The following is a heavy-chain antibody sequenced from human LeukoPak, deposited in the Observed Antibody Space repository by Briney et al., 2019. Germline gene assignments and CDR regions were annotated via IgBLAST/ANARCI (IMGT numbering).Heavy chain of an antibody. V-gene: IGHV3-30*01. CDR1: GFTFSSYA. J-gene: IGHJ6*03. D-gene: IGHD3-10*01. Sequence: GGSLRLSCAASGFTFSSYAMHWVRQAPGKGLEWVAVISYDGSNKYYADSVRGRFTISRDNSKNTLYLQMNSLRAEDTAVYYCARAGLVRGDYYYYMDVWGKGITVTVSS. CDR3: ARAGLVRGDYYYYMDV. CDR2: ISYDGSNK.